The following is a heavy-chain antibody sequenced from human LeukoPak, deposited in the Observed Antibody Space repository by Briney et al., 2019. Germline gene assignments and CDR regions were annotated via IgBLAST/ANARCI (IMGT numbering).Heavy chain of an antibody. V-gene: IGHV1-69*06. Sequence: SVKVSCKASGYTFTGYYMHWVRQTPGQGLEWMGGIIPIFGTTNYAQKFQDRVTITADKSTSTAYMKLSSLRSEDTAVYYCARVVGLTGYSSNWYSGYYYYMDVWGKGTTVTVSS. CDR1: GYTFTGYY. D-gene: IGHD6-13*01. CDR2: IIPIFGTT. J-gene: IGHJ6*03. CDR3: ARVVGLTGYSSNWYSGYYYYMDV.